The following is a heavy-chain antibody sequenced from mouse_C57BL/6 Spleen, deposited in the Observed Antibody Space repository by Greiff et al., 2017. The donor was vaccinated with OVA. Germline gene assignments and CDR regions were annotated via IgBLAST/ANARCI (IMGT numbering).Heavy chain of an antibody. V-gene: IGHV1-72*01. D-gene: IGHD2-4*01. CDR1: GYTFTSYW. J-gene: IGHJ3*01. Sequence: QVQLQHPGAELVKPGASVKLSCKASGYTFTSYWMHWVKQRPGRGLEWIGRIDPNSGGTKYNEKFKSKATLTVDKPSSTAYMQLSSLTSEDSAVYYCARSGVSTMKEGWFAYWGQGTLVTVSA. CDR2: IDPNSGGT. CDR3: ARSGVSTMKEGWFAY.